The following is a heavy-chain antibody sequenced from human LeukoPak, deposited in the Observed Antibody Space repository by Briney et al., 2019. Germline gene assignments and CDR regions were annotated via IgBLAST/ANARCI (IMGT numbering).Heavy chain of an antibody. CDR1: DGSINSDF. CDR3: ARIPDVSGWPFDY. J-gene: IGHJ4*02. Sequence: SETLSLTCTASDGSINSDFWTWIRQPAGKGLEWIGYIRYSGRTSYNPSLKSRVSISIDTSKNLFSLKLRSVTTADTAIYYCARIPDVSGWPFDYWGRGTLVTVSS. CDR2: IRYSGRT. D-gene: IGHD6-19*01. V-gene: IGHV4-59*01.